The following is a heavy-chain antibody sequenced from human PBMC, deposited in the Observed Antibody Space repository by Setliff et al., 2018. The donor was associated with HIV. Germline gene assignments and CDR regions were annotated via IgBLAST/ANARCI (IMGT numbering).Heavy chain of an antibody. J-gene: IGHJ4*02. CDR1: GGSISSGGYY. CDR3: ARGGLGVVTSFDS. Sequence: PSETLSLTCTVSGGSISSGGYYWSWIRQHPGKGLEWIGYIHYSGNTYDNPSLNSRISISVDMSKNKFSLKLSSPTAADTAVYYCARGGLGVVTSFDSWGPGTLVTVS. D-gene: IGHD3-3*01. V-gene: IGHV4-31*03. CDR2: IHYSGNT.